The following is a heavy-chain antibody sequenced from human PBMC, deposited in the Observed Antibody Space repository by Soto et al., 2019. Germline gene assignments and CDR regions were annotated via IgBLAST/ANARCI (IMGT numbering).Heavy chain of an antibody. CDR1: GFTFSSYG. V-gene: IGHV3-30*18. CDR3: AKDATGPLWFGEYIYGDYYFDY. D-gene: IGHD3-10*01. Sequence: PGGSLRLSCAASGFTFSSYGMHWVRQAPGKGLEWVAVISYDGSNKYYADSVKGRFTISRDNSKNTLYLQMNSLRAEDTAVYYCAKDATGPLWFGEYIYGDYYFDYWGQGTLVTVSS. J-gene: IGHJ4*02. CDR2: ISYDGSNK.